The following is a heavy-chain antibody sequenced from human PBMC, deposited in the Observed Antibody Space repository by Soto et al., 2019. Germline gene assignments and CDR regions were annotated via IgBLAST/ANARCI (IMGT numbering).Heavy chain of an antibody. CDR1: GGSISGSY. CDR3: ARSVAVPGAHIDY. CDR2: VYYTGST. V-gene: IGHV4-59*01. D-gene: IGHD6-19*01. J-gene: IGHJ4*02. Sequence: TLSLTCSVSGGSISGSYWSWIRQSPGKGLEWLGYVYYTGSTNYSPSLRSRVSISVDTSKNEFSLRLSSVTAADTAVYFCARSVAVPGAHIDYWGQGTQVTGSS.